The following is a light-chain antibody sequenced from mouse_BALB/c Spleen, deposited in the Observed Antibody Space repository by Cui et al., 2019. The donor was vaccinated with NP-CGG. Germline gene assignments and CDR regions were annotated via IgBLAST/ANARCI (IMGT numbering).Light chain of an antibody. CDR1: TGAVTTSNY. Sequence: QAVVTQESALTTSPGETVTLNCRSSTGAVTTSNYANWVQEKPDHLFTGLIGGTNNRVPGVPARFSGSLIGDKAPLTITGAQTEDEAIYFCALWYSNHWVFGGGTQLTVL. V-gene: IGLV1*01. CDR3: ALWYSNHWV. J-gene: IGLJ1*01. CDR2: GTN.